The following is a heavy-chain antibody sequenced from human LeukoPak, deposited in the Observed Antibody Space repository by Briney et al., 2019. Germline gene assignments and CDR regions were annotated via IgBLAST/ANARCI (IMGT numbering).Heavy chain of an antibody. CDR3: ARDLGPDHLGPVAGAFDY. J-gene: IGHJ4*02. CDR1: GFTFSSYA. V-gene: IGHV3-64*01. Sequence: GGSLRLSCAASGFTFSSYAMHWVRQAPGKGLEYVSATSSNGGSTYYANSVKGRFPISRDNYKNTLYLQMGSLRAEDMAVYYCARDLGPDHLGPVAGAFDYWGQGTLVTVSS. D-gene: IGHD6-19*01. CDR2: TSSNGGST.